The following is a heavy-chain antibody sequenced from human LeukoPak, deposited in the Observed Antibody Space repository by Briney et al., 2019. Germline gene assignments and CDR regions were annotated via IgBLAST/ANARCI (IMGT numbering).Heavy chain of an antibody. Sequence: PSQTLSLTCAVSGGSISSGGYSWSWIRQPPGKGLEWIGYIYYSGSTNYNPSLKSRVTISVDTSKNQFSLKLSSVTAADTAVYYCARSVTTVLAFDYWGQGTLVTVSS. CDR3: ARSVTTVLAFDY. J-gene: IGHJ4*02. CDR1: GGSISSGGYS. CDR2: IYYSGST. V-gene: IGHV4-30-4*07. D-gene: IGHD4-17*01.